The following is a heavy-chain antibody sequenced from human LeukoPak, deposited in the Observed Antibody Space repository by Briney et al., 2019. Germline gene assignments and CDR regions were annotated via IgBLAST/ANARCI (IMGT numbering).Heavy chain of an antibody. CDR2: INSAGSTT. CDR1: GFTFSSYA. CDR3: ARASDPWLQLT. Sequence: GGSLRLSCAASGFTFSSYAMSWVPQAPGKGLEWVSHINSAGSTTSYADSVKGRFTISRDNAKNTLYLQMNSLRVEDTAVYYCARASDPWLQLTWGQGTLVTVSS. J-gene: IGHJ5*02. V-gene: IGHV3-74*01. D-gene: IGHD5-24*01.